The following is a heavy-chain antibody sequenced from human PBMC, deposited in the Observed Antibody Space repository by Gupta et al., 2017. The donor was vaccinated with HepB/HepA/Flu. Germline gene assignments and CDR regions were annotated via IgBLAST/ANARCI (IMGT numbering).Heavy chain of an antibody. Sequence: EVQLVESGGGLVKPGGSLRLSCAASGFTFSSYSMNWVRQAPGKGLEWVSSISSSSSYIYYADSVKVRFTISRDNAKNSLYLQMNSLRAEDTAVYYCARGSVDYSSNWFDPGGQGTLVTVSS. D-gene: IGHD4-4*01. J-gene: IGHJ5*02. CDR2: ISSSSSYI. V-gene: IGHV3-21*01. CDR1: GFTFSSYS. CDR3: ARGSVDYSSNWFDP.